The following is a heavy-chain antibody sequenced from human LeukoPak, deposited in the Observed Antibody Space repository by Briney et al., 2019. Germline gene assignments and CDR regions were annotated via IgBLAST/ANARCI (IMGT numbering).Heavy chain of an antibody. CDR3: ARDQQQLVYYYYYGMDV. CDR1: GFTFSSYG. CDR2: IWYDGSNK. V-gene: IGHV3-33*01. D-gene: IGHD6-13*01. Sequence: GGSLRLSCAASGFTFSSYGMHWARQAPGKGLEWVAVIWYDGSNKYYADSVKGRFTISRDNSKNTLYLQMNSLRAEDTAVYYCARDQQQLVYYYYYGMDVWGQGTTVTVSS. J-gene: IGHJ6*02.